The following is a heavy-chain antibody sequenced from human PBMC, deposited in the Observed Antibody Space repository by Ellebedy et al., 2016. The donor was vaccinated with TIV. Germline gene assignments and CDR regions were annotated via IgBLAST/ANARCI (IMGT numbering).Heavy chain of an antibody. J-gene: IGHJ4*02. CDR3: ARGDYGGNLLGY. CDR1: GGSISSSSYY. D-gene: IGHD4-23*01. V-gene: IGHV4-61*05. CDR2: IYYSGST. Sequence: MPSETLSLTCTVSGGSISSSSYYWGWIRQPPGKGLEWIGYIYYSGSTNYNPSLKSRVTISVDTSKNQFSLKLSSVTAADTAVYYCARGDYGGNLLGYWGQGTLVTVSS.